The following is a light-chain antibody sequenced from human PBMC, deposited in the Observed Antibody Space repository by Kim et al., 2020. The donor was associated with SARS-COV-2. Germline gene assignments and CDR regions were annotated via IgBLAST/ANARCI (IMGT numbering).Light chain of an antibody. V-gene: IGLV3-25*03. J-gene: IGLJ3*02. Sequence: SYELTQPPSVSVSPGQTARITYSGDAFPRQYAFWYQQKPGQAPMLVIYKDNQRPSGIPERFSGSSSGTTVTLTISGVQAEDEADYYCQSSDSSGTSLVFGGGTKLTVL. CDR3: QSSDSSGTSLV. CDR1: AFPRQY. CDR2: KDN.